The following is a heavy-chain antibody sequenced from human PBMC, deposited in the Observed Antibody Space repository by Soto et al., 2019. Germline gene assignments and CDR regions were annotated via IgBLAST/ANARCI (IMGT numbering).Heavy chain of an antibody. Sequence: PGGSLRLSCAASGFTFSSYTMKWVRQAPGKGLEWVASISSSYYIKYADSVKGRFTISRDNAKNSLYLQMSSLRAEDTAVDYCARGDVVVLTATSNFDYWGQGTLVTVSS. CDR1: GFTFSSYT. CDR3: ARGDVVVLTATSNFDY. CDR2: ISSSYYI. V-gene: IGHV3-21*01. D-gene: IGHD2-21*02. J-gene: IGHJ4*02.